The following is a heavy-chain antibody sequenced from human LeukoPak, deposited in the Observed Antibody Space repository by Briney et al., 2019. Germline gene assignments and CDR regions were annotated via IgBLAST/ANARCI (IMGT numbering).Heavy chain of an antibody. D-gene: IGHD6-19*01. V-gene: IGHV1-69*13. CDR3: ARDPFRSGGGYYFDY. CDR2: IIPIFGTA. CDR1: GGTFSSYA. Sequence: ASVKVSCKASGGTFSSYAISWVRQAPGQGLEWMGGIIPIFGTANYAQKFQGRVTITADESTSTAYMELSSLRSEDTAVYYCARDPFRSGGGYYFDYWGQGTLVTVSS. J-gene: IGHJ4*02.